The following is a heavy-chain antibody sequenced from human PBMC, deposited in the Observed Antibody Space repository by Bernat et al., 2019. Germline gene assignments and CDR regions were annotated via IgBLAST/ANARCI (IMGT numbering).Heavy chain of an antibody. V-gene: IGHV3-7*03. CDR2: IKQDGSEK. CDR3: SRLRYHDY. CDR1: GFSFSSHW. Sequence: EVQLVESGGGLVQPGGSLRLSCAASGFSFSSHWMTWVRQAPGKGLEWVANIKQDGSEKNYVDSVKGRFTISRDNAKNSLNLQMNSLRAEDTAVYYCSRLRYHDYWGHGTLVTVSS. D-gene: IGHD3-16*01. J-gene: IGHJ4*01.